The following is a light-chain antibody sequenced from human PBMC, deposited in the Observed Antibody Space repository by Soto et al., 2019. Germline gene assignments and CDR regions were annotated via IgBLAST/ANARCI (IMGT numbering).Light chain of an antibody. V-gene: IGKV1-6*01. CDR1: QGIRND. CDR2: AAS. CDR3: LQDYNYPWT. J-gene: IGKJ1*01. Sequence: AIQMTQSPSSLSASVGDRVTITCRASQGIRNDLGWYQQKPGQAPNLLIYAASSLQSGVPSRFSGSGSGTDFTLTISSLQPEDFATYYCLQDYNYPWTFGQGTKVDIK.